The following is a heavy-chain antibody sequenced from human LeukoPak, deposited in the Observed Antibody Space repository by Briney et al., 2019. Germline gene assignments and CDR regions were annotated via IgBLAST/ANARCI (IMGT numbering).Heavy chain of an antibody. D-gene: IGHD2-21*02. CDR2: IKQDGSEK. V-gene: IGHV3-7*03. CDR1: GFTFSSYW. CDR3: ARQYCGGDCYLFDY. Sequence: GGSLRLSCAASGFTFSSYWMSWVRQAPGKGLEWVANIKQDGSEKYYVDSVKGRFTISRDNAKNSLYLQMNSLRAEDTAVYYCARQYCGGDCYLFDYWGQGTLVTVSS. J-gene: IGHJ4*02.